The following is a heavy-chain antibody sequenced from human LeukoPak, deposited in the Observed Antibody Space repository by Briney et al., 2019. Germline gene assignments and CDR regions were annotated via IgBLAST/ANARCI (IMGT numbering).Heavy chain of an antibody. Sequence: GSLRLSCAASGFTFSSYWMSWVRQAPGKGLEWVANIKQDGSEKYYVDSVKGRFTISRDNAENSLYLQMNSLRAEDTAVYYCARGYGSGSYTADAFDIWGQGTMVTVSS. D-gene: IGHD3-10*01. CDR2: IKQDGSEK. CDR1: GFTFSSYW. J-gene: IGHJ3*02. V-gene: IGHV3-7*03. CDR3: ARGYGSGSYTADAFDI.